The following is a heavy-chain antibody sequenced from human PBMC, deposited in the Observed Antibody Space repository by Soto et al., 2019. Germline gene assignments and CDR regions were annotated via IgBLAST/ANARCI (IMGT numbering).Heavy chain of an antibody. Sequence: QVQLVQSGAEVKKPGSSVKVSCKASGGTFSSYAISWVRQAPGQGLEWMGGIIPIFGTANYAQKFQGRVTITADESTSTVYMELSSLRSEDTAVYYCARDLDYGDYSWYFDLWGRGTLVTVSS. J-gene: IGHJ2*01. CDR3: ARDLDYGDYSWYFDL. V-gene: IGHV1-69*12. CDR1: GGTFSSYA. CDR2: IIPIFGTA. D-gene: IGHD4-17*01.